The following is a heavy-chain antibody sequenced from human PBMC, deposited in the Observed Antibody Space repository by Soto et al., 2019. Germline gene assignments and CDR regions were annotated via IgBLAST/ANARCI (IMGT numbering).Heavy chain of an antibody. J-gene: IGHJ5*02. CDR2: ISAYNGNT. Sequence: QVQLVQSGGEVKKPGASVKVSCKASGYTFTSYGISWVRQAPGQGLEWMGRISAYNGNTNYAQKLQGRVTMTTDTATRTAYVELRSLRSDATAVYYCARVVGALGHWFDPWGQGTLVTVSS. V-gene: IGHV1-18*01. CDR3: ARVVGALGHWFDP. CDR1: GYTFTSYG. D-gene: IGHD1-26*01.